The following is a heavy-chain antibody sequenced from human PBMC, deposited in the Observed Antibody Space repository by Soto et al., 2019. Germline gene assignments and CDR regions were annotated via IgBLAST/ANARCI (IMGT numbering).Heavy chain of an antibody. CDR1: GFTFSSYA. D-gene: IGHD5-18*01. V-gene: IGHV3-30*04. CDR3: ARDLSGYGYDY. Sequence: QVQLVESGGGMVQPGRSLKLSCADSGFTFSSYAMHWVRQAPGKGLEWVAIISYDGSIKYYADSVKGRFTISRDNSKNTLYLQMNSLRAEDTAVYYCARDLSGYGYDYWGQGTLVTVSS. J-gene: IGHJ4*02. CDR2: ISYDGSIK.